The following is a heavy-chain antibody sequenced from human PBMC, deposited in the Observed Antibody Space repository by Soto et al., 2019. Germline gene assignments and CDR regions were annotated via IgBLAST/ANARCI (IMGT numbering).Heavy chain of an antibody. D-gene: IGHD6-19*01. Sequence: SETLSLTCAVSGYSISSGYYWGWIRQPPGKGLEWIGSIYHSGSTYNNPSLKSRVTMSVDTSKNQFSLKLSSVTAADTAVYYCARGGYSSGWYGGGYYYYYGMDVWGQGTTVTVSS. CDR1: GYSISSGYY. J-gene: IGHJ6*02. CDR3: ARGGYSSGWYGGGYYYYYGMDV. CDR2: IYHSGST. V-gene: IGHV4-38-2*01.